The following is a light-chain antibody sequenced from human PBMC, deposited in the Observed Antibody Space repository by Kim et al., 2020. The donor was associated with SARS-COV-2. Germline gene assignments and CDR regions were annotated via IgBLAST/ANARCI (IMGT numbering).Light chain of an antibody. Sequence: EIVMTQSPATLSVSPGERATLSCRAYQSVSSNLAWYQHKPGQSPRLLIYAASTRATGLPARFSGSGSGTEFALTISSLQSEDSAVYYCQQYHKWPLTFGGGTKLEIK. CDR2: AAS. CDR3: QQYHKWPLT. CDR1: QSVSSN. J-gene: IGKJ4*01. V-gene: IGKV3-15*01.